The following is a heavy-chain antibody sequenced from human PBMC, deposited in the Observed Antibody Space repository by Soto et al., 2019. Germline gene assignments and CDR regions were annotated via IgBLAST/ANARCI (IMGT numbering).Heavy chain of an antibody. CDR3: AREGLXTXVTXRYYXYXGMDV. V-gene: IGHV3-30-3*01. J-gene: IGHJ6*02. Sequence: QVQLVESGGGVVQPGRSLRLSCAASGFTFSSYAMHWVRQAPGKGLXWVAVISYDGSNKYYADSVKGRFTISRDNSKNTLYLQMNSLRAEDTAVYYCAREGLXTXVTXRYYXYXGMDVWGQGTTVTVSS. CDR1: GFTFSSYA. D-gene: IGHD4-17*01. CDR2: ISYDGSNK.